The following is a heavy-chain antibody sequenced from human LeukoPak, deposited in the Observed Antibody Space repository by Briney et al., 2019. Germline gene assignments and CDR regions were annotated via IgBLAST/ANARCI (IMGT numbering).Heavy chain of an antibody. J-gene: IGHJ4*02. CDR2: ISASGGST. D-gene: IGHD6-13*01. CDR1: GFTFNTYA. V-gene: IGHV3-23*01. CDR3: AKGPAGIAAAGVDY. Sequence: GGSLRLSCAASGFTFNTYAMSWVRQAPGKGLEWVSGISASGGSTYYADSVKGRFTISRDNSKNTLYLQMNSLRAEDTAVYYCAKGPAGIAAAGVDYWGQGTLVTVSS.